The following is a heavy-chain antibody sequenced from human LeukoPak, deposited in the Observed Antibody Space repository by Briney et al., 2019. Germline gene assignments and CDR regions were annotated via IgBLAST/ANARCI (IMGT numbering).Heavy chain of an antibody. V-gene: IGHV4-39*01. CDR3: ARRRGTGSQSFDY. CDR1: GGSISSSTYY. J-gene: IGHJ4*02. CDR2: IYYTGST. D-gene: IGHD3-10*01. Sequence: SETLSFTCTVSGGSISSSTYYWAWIRQPPGKGLEWIGTIYYTGSTYYNPSRKSRLTISVDTSKHQFSLKLSSVTAADTAVYYCARRRGTGSQSFDYWGQGTLVTAS.